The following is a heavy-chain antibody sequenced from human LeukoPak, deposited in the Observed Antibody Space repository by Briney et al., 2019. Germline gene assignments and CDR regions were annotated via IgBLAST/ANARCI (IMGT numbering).Heavy chain of an antibody. CDR3: ARAFTTITARFDY. D-gene: IGHD6-6*01. V-gene: IGHV3-23*01. J-gene: IGHJ4*02. CDR1: GFTLTNYA. Sequence: GGSLRLSCAASGFTLTNYAMSWVRQAPGQGLEWVSLISGSGGSTYYADSVKGRFSISRDISKNTLYLQMDSLRTDDTAVYFCARAFTTITARFDYWGQGTLVAVSS. CDR2: ISGSGGST.